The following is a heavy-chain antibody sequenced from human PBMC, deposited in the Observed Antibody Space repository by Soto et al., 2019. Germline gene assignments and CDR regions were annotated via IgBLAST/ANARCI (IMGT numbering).Heavy chain of an antibody. Sequence: QLQLQESGPGLVKPSETLSLTCNVSGGSISSSSYYWGWIRQPPGKGLEWIGSIYYSGITYYTPSLKSRVTISVDTSKNQFSLKLSSVTAADTAVYYCARRAVAEWALLRDYYYYGMDVWGQGTTVTVSS. V-gene: IGHV4-39*01. D-gene: IGHD1-26*01. J-gene: IGHJ6*02. CDR2: IYYSGIT. CDR1: GGSISSSSYY. CDR3: ARRAVAEWALLRDYYYYGMDV.